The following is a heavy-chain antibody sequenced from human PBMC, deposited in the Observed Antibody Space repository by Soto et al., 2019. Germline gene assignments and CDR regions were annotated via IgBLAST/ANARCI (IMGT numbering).Heavy chain of an antibody. D-gene: IGHD3-9*01. CDR1: GGSISSSSYY. J-gene: IGHJ4*02. V-gene: IGHV4-39*01. CDR3: ARLDWAADY. Sequence: SETLSLTCTVSGGSISSSSYYWCWIRQPPGKGLEWIGSIYYSGSTYYNPSLKSRVTISVDTSKNQFSLKLSSVTAADTAVYYCARLDWAADYWGQGTLVTVSS. CDR2: IYYSGST.